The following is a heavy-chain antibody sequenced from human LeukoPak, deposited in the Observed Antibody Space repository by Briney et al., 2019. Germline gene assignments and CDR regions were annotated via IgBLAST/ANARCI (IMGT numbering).Heavy chain of an antibody. D-gene: IGHD3-10*01. CDR3: ARVGTMVRGVIITRLFDY. CDR1: GDSISGNY. J-gene: IGHJ4*02. CDR2: IFTSGST. Sequence: PSETLSLTCTVSGDSISGNYWSWLRQPAGKGLEWIGRIFTSGSTNYNPSLKSRVTMSVDTSKNQFSLKLSSVTAADTAVYYCARVGTMVRGVIITRLFDYWGQGTLVTVSS. V-gene: IGHV4-4*07.